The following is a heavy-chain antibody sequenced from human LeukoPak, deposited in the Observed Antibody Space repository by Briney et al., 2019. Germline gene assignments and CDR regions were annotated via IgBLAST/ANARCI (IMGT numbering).Heavy chain of an antibody. CDR2: INHSGST. Sequence: SETLSLTCAVYGGSFSGYYWSWIRQPPGKGLEWIGEINHSGSTNYNPSLKSRVTISVDTSKNQFSLKLSSVTAADTAVYYCARGQRWLQSPQYYYYMDVWGKGTTVTVSS. V-gene: IGHV4-34*01. J-gene: IGHJ6*03. CDR3: ARGQRWLQSPQYYYYMDV. CDR1: GGSFSGYY. D-gene: IGHD5-24*01.